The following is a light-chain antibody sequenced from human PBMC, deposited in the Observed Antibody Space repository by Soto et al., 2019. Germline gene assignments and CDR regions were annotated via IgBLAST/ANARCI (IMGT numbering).Light chain of an antibody. CDR2: SNN. J-gene: IGLJ1*01. CDR3: AAWDDSLNGYV. V-gene: IGLV1-44*01. Sequence: QSVLTQPPSASGTPGQRVTISCSGSSSNIGSNTVNWYQQLPGTAPKLLIYSNNQRPSGVPDRFSGSKSGTSASLAISGLQSEAEADYYCAAWDDSLNGYVFGTGTKVNGL. CDR1: SSNIGSNT.